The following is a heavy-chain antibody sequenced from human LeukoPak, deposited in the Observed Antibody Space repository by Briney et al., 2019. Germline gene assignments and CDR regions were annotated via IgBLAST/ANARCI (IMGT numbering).Heavy chain of an antibody. J-gene: IGHJ6*03. CDR2: INSDGSST. CDR3: ARGILINYYYYMDV. V-gene: IGHV3-74*01. Sequence: GGSLRLSCAASGFTFSSYWMHWVRQAPGKGLVWVSRINSDGSSTSYADSVKGRFTISRDNAKNTLYLQMNSLRAEDTAVYYCARGILINYYYYMDVWGKGTTVTISS. CDR1: GFTFSSYW.